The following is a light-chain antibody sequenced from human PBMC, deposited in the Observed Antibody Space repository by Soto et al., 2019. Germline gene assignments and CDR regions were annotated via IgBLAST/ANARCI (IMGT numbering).Light chain of an antibody. Sequence: QSVLTQPPSASGTPGQRVTISCSGSSSNIGSAFVHWYQQLPGAAPKLLFYRNDQRPSGVPDRFSASKSGTSASLTISGLRSEYEADYHCATWDDTLTAWVFGGGTKLTVL. CDR3: ATWDDTLTAWV. CDR2: RND. J-gene: IGLJ3*02. CDR1: SSNIGSAF. V-gene: IGLV1-47*01.